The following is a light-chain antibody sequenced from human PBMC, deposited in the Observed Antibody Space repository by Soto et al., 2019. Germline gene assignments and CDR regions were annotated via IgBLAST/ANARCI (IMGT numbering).Light chain of an antibody. Sequence: EIVMTQSPATLSVSPGERATLSCRASQSVSSNVAWYQQKHGQAPRILIYDASTRTTGIRARVSCSGSGTEFALTISSLRSEDFAVYYCQQYNNWPPLYTFGQGTKLEIK. CDR1: QSVSSN. J-gene: IGKJ2*01. CDR2: DAS. V-gene: IGKV3-15*01. CDR3: QQYNNWPPLYT.